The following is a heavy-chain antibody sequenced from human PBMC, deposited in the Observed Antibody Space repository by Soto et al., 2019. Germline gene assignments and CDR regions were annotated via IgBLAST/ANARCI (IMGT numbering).Heavy chain of an antibody. J-gene: IGHJ4*02. D-gene: IGHD2-2*01. V-gene: IGHV3-7*01. CDR2: IKEDGSEE. Sequence: ESGGDLVQPGGSLRLSCVASGFTFSTYWMTWVRQAPGMGLEWVAGIKEDGSEEVYVDSVKGRFSISRDNAKTSLYLQLNSLRAEDTAVYYCATAISSPFSNFDYWGQGSLVTVSS. CDR3: ATAISSPFSNFDY. CDR1: GFTFSTYW.